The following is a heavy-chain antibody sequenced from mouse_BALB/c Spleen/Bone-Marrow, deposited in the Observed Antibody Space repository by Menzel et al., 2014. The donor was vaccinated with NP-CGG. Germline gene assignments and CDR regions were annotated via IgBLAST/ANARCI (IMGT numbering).Heavy chain of an antibody. CDR3: ARHSCYGSSLFDY. Sequence: VQLKDSGPELVKPGASVKVSCKASGYAFTSYNMYWVKQSHGKSLEWIGYIDPYNGGTSYNQKFKGKATLTVDKSSSTAYMHLNSLTSEDSAVYYCARHSCYGSSLFDYWGQGTTLTVSS. J-gene: IGHJ2*01. V-gene: IGHV1S135*01. CDR2: IDPYNGGT. D-gene: IGHD1-1*01. CDR1: GYAFTSYN.